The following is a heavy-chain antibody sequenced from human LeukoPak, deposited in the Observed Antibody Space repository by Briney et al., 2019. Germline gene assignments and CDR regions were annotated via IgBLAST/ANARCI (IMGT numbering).Heavy chain of an antibody. CDR2: RRFDGTTK. J-gene: IGHJ4*01. Sequence: GGSLRLSCAASGFTLSSSGMHWVRQAPGRGLEWVAFRRFDGTTKYYAQSVRGRFTISRDNSKNTMGLQRNSLRAEDTAVYYCAQEIKDRYCSGAQNCLFDSWGHGTLVTVSS. CDR3: AQEIKDRYCSGAQNCLFDS. CDR1: GFTLSSSG. D-gene: IGHD2-15*01. V-gene: IGHV3-30*02.